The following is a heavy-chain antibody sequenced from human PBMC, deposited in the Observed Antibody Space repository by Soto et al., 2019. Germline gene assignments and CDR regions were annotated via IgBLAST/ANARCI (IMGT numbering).Heavy chain of an antibody. Sequence: PSETLSLTCTVSGGSISSGDYYWSWIRQPPGKGLEWIGYIYYSGSTYYNPSLKSRVTISVDTSKNQFSLKLSSVTAADTAVYYCAREPRPGYFDYWGQGTLVTVSS. CDR2: IYYSGST. CDR3: AREPRPGYFDY. V-gene: IGHV4-30-4*01. J-gene: IGHJ4*02. CDR1: GGSISSGDYY.